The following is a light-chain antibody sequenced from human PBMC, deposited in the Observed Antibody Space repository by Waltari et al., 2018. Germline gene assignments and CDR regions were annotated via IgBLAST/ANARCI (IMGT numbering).Light chain of an antibody. CDR2: VNSDGSH. CDR3: QTWGTGGV. J-gene: IGLJ3*02. Sequence: QVVLTQAPSASASLGDSVRLTCTLSSGHSNYAIAWLQQQPEKGPRYLMKVNSDGSHSEGGDIPHRFSGSSSEAERYLIISNLQSEDEADYYCQTWGTGGVFGGGTKLTVL. V-gene: IGLV4-69*01. CDR1: SGHSNYA.